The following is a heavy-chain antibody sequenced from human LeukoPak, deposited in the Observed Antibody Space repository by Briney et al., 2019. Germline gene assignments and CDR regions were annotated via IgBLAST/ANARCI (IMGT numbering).Heavy chain of an antibody. CDR1: GFTVSSNY. J-gene: IGHJ4*02. D-gene: IGHD3-10*01. Sequence: GGSLRLSCAASGFTVSSNYMSWVRQAPGKGLEWVSVIYSGGSTYYADSVKGRFTISRDNSKNTLYLQMNSLRAEDTAVYYCASRITMVRAHYFDYWGQGTLVTVSS. V-gene: IGHV3-66*01. CDR2: IYSGGST. CDR3: ASRITMVRAHYFDY.